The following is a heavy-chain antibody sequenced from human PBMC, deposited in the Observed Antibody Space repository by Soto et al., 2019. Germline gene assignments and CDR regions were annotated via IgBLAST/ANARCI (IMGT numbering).Heavy chain of an antibody. CDR1: GGSISSGEDY. D-gene: IGHD3-3*01. CDR2: IFSSGST. CDR3: ARDGGWTLKRRKNYYFNLDV. Sequence: QVQLQESGPGLVKPSETLSLTCAVSGGSISSGEDYWSWIRQRPGKGLEWIGYIFSSGSTFYNPSLKSRFSISRNTSKNPSPRGLGAVTAGDTAIYYGARDGGWTLKRRKNYYFNLDVWEKEKPSPSP. J-gene: IGHJ6*03. V-gene: IGHV4-31*11.